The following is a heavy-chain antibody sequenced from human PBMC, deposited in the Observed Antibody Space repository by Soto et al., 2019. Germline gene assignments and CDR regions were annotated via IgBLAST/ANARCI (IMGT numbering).Heavy chain of an antibody. CDR3: ARTCSGGSCSLHYYYGMDV. D-gene: IGHD2-15*01. V-gene: IGHV1-69*12. J-gene: IGHJ6*02. CDR1: GGTFSSYA. CDR2: IIPIFGTA. Sequence: QVQLVQSGAEVKKPGSSVKVSCKASGGTFSSYAISWVRQAPGQGLEWMGGIIPIFGTANYAQKFQGRVTITADESTSTAYMELRSLRSEDTAVYYCARTCSGGSCSLHYYYGMDVWGQGTTVTVSS.